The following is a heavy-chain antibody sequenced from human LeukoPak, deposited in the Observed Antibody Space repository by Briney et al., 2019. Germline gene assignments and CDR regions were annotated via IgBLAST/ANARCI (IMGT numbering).Heavy chain of an antibody. J-gene: IGHJ4*02. V-gene: IGHV4-59*12. D-gene: IGHD3-22*01. CDR3: ARDLTDYYELDY. Sequence: SETLSLTCTVSGGSISSYYWSWIRQPPGKGLEWIGYIYYSGSTNYNPSLKSRVTMSVDTSRNQFSLKLSSVTAADTAVYYCARDLTDYYELDYWGQGTLVTVSS. CDR1: GGSISSYY. CDR2: IYYSGST.